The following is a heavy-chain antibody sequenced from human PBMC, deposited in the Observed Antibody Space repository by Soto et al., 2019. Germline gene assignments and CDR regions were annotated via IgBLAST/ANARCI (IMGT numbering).Heavy chain of an antibody. V-gene: IGHV1-69*01. CDR3: ARGWGHDTSDYYYAY. CDR1: GGTFSRYA. CDR2: IIPMFGTA. D-gene: IGHD3-22*01. Sequence: QVQLVQSGAEVRKPGSSVKVSCKASGGTFSRYAVSWVRQAPGQGLEWMGGIIPMFGTANYAQKCKGRVTITAAESTSTPYMELRSLRSEDTALYYCARGWGHDTSDYYYAYWGQGTLITVSS. J-gene: IGHJ4*02.